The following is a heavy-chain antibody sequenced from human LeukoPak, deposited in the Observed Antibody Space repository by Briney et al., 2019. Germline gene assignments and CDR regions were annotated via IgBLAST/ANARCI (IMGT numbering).Heavy chain of an antibody. CDR1: GGTVSSYA. D-gene: IGHD3-16*02. Sequence: ASVKLSCTASGGTVSSYAISWVRQAPRQGLVWMGWISAYNGNTNYAQKLQGRVTMTTDTSTSTAYMELRSLRSDDTAVYYCARDTPNYNYVWGSYRFEEAVFDIWGQGTMVTVSS. V-gene: IGHV1-18*01. J-gene: IGHJ3*02. CDR3: ARDTPNYNYVWGSYRFEEAVFDI. CDR2: ISAYNGNT.